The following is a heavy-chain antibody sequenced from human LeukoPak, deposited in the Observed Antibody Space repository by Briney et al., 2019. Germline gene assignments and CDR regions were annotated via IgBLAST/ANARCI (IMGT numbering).Heavy chain of an antibody. CDR1: GFTFSSYW. V-gene: IGHV3-7*01. CDR3: ARVLKGRSGGYFDY. D-gene: IGHD2-15*01. CDR2: IKPDGSLI. Sequence: GGSQRLSCAASGFTFSSYWMTWVRQSPGKGLEWVANIKPDGSLIYYVDSVKGRFTISRDNAKNSLYLQMNSLRAEDTAVYYCARVLKGRSGGYFDYWGQGTLVTVSS. J-gene: IGHJ4*02.